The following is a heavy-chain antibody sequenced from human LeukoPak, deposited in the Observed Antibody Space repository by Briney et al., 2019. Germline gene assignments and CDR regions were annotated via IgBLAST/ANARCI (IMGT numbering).Heavy chain of an antibody. CDR3: ARGATAYYYGSGSLNWFDP. CDR1: GGSFSGYY. Sequence: PSETLSLTCAVYGGSFSGYYWSWIRQPPGKGLEWIGEINHSGSTNYNPSLKSRVTISVDTSKNQFSLKLSSVTAADTAVYYCARGATAYYYGSGSLNWFDPWGQGTLVTVSS. V-gene: IGHV4-34*01. CDR2: INHSGST. J-gene: IGHJ5*02. D-gene: IGHD3-10*01.